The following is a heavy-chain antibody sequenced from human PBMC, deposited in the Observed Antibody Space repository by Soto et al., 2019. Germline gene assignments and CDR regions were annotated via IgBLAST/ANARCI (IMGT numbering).Heavy chain of an antibody. J-gene: IGHJ4*03. CDR3: ARVHVMVVAGSTFDY. Sequence: KPSETLSLTCTVSGDSISSGSYWGWIRQPPGEGPEWIASIYHGGTTFYNPSLKSRISISVDTSKNQFSLRLTSVTAADTATYYCARVHVMVVAGSTFDYWGPGTLATVSS. V-gene: IGHV4-38-2*02. CDR1: GDSISSGSY. CDR2: IYHGGTT. D-gene: IGHD6-19*01.